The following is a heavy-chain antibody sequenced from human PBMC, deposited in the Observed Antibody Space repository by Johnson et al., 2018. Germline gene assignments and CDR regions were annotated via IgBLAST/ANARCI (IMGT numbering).Heavy chain of an antibody. J-gene: IGHJ3*01. D-gene: IGHD6-19*01. CDR1: GFAFEDYV. V-gene: IGHV3-9*01. Sequence: VQLVQSGGGLVQPGRSLRLSCEASGFAFEDYVMHWVRQAPGKGLEWVSGISWTSGRVGYVDSVTGCFPISTATAKNSLFLQMDSLKVEDTALYYCAKDTVCTPRGSGWYGDAFDLWGQGTMVTVSA. CDR2: ISWTSGRV. CDR3: AKDTVCTPRGSGWYGDAFDL.